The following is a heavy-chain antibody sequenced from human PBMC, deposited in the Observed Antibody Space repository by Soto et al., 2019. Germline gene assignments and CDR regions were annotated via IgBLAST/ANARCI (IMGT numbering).Heavy chain of an antibody. D-gene: IGHD3-9*01. CDR2: ISSSSSYI. J-gene: IGHJ6*02. CDR3: ARELTYYDILTGYPEGDYYGMDV. V-gene: IGHV3-21*01. CDR1: GFTFSSYS. Sequence: GGSLRLSCAASGFTFSSYSMNWVSQAPGKGLEWVSSISSSSSYIYYADSVKGRFTISRDNAKNSLYLQMNSLRAEDTAVYYCARELTYYDILTGYPEGDYYGMDVWGQGTTVTVSS.